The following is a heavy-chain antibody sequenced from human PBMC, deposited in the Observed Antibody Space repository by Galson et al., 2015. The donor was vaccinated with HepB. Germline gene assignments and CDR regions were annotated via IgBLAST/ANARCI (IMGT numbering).Heavy chain of an antibody. Sequence: SLRLSCAASGFTFSSYSMNWVRQAPGKGLEWVSSISSSSSYIYYADSVKGRFTISRDNAKNSLYLQMNSLRAEDTAVYYCAGDSGNYYYYGMDVWGQGTTVTVSS. D-gene: IGHD1-26*01. CDR1: GFTFSSYS. CDR3: AGDSGNYYYYGMDV. J-gene: IGHJ6*02. CDR2: ISSSSSYI. V-gene: IGHV3-21*01.